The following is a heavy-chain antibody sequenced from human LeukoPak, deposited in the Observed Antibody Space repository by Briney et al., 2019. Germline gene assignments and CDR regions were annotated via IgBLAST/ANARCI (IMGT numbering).Heavy chain of an antibody. V-gene: IGHV1-18*01. J-gene: IGHJ3*02. Sequence: ASVKVSCKASGYTFTSCGISWVRQAPGQGLEWMGWISAYNGNTNYAQKLQGRVTMTTDTSTSTAYMELRSLRSDDTAVYYCARAHKYCSGGSCYADAFDIWGQGTMVTVSS. CDR2: ISAYNGNT. D-gene: IGHD2-15*01. CDR3: ARAHKYCSGGSCYADAFDI. CDR1: GYTFTSCG.